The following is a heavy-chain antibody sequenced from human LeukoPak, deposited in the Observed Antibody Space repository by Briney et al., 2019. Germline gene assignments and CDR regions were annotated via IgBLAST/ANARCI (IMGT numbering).Heavy chain of an antibody. Sequence: GGSLRLSCAASGFTVSSNYMSWVRQAPGKGLEWVSVIYSGGSTYYADSVKGRFTISRDNSKNTLYLQMNSLRAEDTAVYYCAREPSNGYYFDYWGQGTLVTVSS. CDR2: IYSGGST. CDR1: GFTVSSNY. D-gene: IGHD6-6*01. J-gene: IGHJ4*02. V-gene: IGHV3-66*01. CDR3: AREPSNGYYFDY.